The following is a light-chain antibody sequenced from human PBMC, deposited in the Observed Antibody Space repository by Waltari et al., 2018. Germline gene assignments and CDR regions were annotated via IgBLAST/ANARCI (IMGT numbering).Light chain of an antibody. CDR2: DVN. CDR3: CSYAGSYTYV. V-gene: IGLV2-11*01. Sequence: QSALTQPPSVSGSPGQSVPISCTGTSSDVGSYNFVSWYQQHPDKAPKLLIYDVNKRPSGVPDRFSGSKSGNTASLTISGLQGEDEADYYCCSYAGSYTYVFGTGTKVTAL. CDR1: SSDVGSYNF. J-gene: IGLJ1*01.